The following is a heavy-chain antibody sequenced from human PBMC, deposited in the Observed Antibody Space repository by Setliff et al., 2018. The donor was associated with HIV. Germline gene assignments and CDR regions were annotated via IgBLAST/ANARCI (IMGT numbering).Heavy chain of an antibody. CDR3: TSGNLRAGLGY. V-gene: IGHV4-4*02. J-gene: IGHJ4*02. CDR1: GGSISSLNW. Sequence: PSETLSLTCAVSGGSISSLNWWSWVRQPPGKGLEWIGEIYHSGRTSYNPSLKSRASISVDKSKNQFSLKMSSVTAADTAVYYCTSGNLRAGLGYWGQGTLVTVS. D-gene: IGHD6-19*01. CDR2: IYHSGRT.